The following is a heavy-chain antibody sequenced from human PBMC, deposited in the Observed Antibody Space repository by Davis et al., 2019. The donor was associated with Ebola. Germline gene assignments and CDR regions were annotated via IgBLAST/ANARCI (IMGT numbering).Heavy chain of an antibody. CDR2: ISSSGNYI. CDR3: ARGYSSGWYRYYFDY. V-gene: IGHV3-21*01. J-gene: IGHJ4*02. CDR1: GFSFSSYT. Sequence: GESLKISCAASGFSFSSYTMNWVRQAPGKGLEWVSSISSSGNYIYQTDSLKGRFIISRDNAKNSLYLQMNSLTAEDTAVYYCARGYSSGWYRYYFDYWGQGTLVTVSS. D-gene: IGHD6-19*01.